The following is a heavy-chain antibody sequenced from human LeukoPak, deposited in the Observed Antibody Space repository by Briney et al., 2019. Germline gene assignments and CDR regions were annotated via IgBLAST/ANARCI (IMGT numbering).Heavy chain of an antibody. CDR2: ISSSSSYI. V-gene: IGHV3-21*01. Sequence: GGSLRLSCAPSGFTFSRYSMNRVRQAPGKGLEWVSSISSSSSYIYYADSVKGRFTISRDNAKNSLYLQMNSLRAEDTAVYYCARDRVLGFQHWGQGTLVTVSS. D-gene: IGHD6-6*01. CDR1: GFTFSRYS. J-gene: IGHJ1*01. CDR3: ARDRVLGFQH.